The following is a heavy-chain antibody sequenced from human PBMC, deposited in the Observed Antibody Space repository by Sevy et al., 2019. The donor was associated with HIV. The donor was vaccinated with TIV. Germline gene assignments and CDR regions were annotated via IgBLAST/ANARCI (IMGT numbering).Heavy chain of an antibody. D-gene: IGHD2-15*01. V-gene: IGHV1-2*02. J-gene: IGHJ4*02. CDR2: INPNSGGT. CDR1: GYTFTGYY. CDR3: AREACSGGSCYPR. Sequence: ASMKVSCKASGYTFTGYYMHWVRQAPGQGLEWMGWINPNSGGTNYAQKFQGRVTMTRDTSISTAYMELSRLRSDDTAVYYCAREACSGGSCYPRWGQGTLVTVSS.